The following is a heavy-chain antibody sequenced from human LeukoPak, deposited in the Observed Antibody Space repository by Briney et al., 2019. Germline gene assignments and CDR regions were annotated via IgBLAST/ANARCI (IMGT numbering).Heavy chain of an antibody. D-gene: IGHD6-13*01. V-gene: IGHV3-21*04. Sequence: GGSLRLSCAASGFTFSAYTMAWVRQAPGRGLEWVSSVSAVSNYIYYADSVKGRFTISRDNAKNSLYLQMNSLRAEDTAVYYCARGYSSSWYAVDYWGQGTLVTVSS. CDR2: VSAVSNYI. CDR3: ARGYSSSWYAVDY. J-gene: IGHJ4*02. CDR1: GFTFSAYT.